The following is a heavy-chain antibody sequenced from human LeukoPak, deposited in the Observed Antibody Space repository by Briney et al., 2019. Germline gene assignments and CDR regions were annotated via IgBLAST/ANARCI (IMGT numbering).Heavy chain of an antibody. CDR2: IGEDGREK. CDR1: GFTFSSYW. D-gene: IGHD3-22*01. CDR3: ARGTPTYYYGNSDYHYDYFEF. J-gene: IGHJ4*02. Sequence: GGSLRLSCVVSGFTFSSYWMSWVRQAPGKGLEWVANIGEDGREKYYVDSVKGRFTISRDNAKNSVYLQMNSLRAEDTAVYYCARGTPTYYYGNSDYHYDYFEFWGQGTLATVSS. V-gene: IGHV3-7*04.